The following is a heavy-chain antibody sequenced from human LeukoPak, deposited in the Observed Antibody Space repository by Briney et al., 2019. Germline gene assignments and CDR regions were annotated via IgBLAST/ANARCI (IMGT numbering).Heavy chain of an antibody. V-gene: IGHV1-58*01. Sequence: SVKVSCKASGFTSTNFAVQWVRQARGQRLEWIGWIIVGSGATKCAQDFQERVTITRDLSTSTLYMELRSLTFEDTAVYYCAADLSNPRMGASYLDSWGQGTLVTVSS. CDR2: IIVGSGAT. CDR3: AADLSNPRMGASYLDS. D-gene: IGHD3-16*01. CDR1: GFTSTNFA. J-gene: IGHJ4*02.